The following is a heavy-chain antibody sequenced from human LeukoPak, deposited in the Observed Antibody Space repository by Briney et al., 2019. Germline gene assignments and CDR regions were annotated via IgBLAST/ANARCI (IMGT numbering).Heavy chain of an antibody. CDR1: GGTFSSYA. Sequence: ASVKVSCKASGGTFSSYAISWVRQAPGQGLEWMGGIIPIFGTANYAEKFQGRVTITADESTSTAYMELSSLRSEDTAVYYCARTGSYPQRWFDPWGQGTLVTVSS. CDR2: IIPIFGTA. J-gene: IGHJ5*02. CDR3: ARTGSYPQRWFDP. D-gene: IGHD1-26*01. V-gene: IGHV1-69*13.